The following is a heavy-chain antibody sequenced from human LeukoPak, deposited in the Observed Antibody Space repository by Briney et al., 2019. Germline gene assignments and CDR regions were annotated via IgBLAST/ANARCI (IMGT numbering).Heavy chain of an antibody. Sequence: GGSLRLSCAASGFTLSGSALHWVRQASGKGREWVGRIRRTANGYATAYAASVKGRFTISRDDSKNTAYLQMDSLKTEDTAVYYCTGNYYGSASYADFDYWGQGTLVTVSS. CDR1: GFTLSGSA. CDR3: TGNYYGSASYADFDY. CDR2: IRRTANGYAT. J-gene: IGHJ4*02. D-gene: IGHD3-10*01. V-gene: IGHV3-73*01.